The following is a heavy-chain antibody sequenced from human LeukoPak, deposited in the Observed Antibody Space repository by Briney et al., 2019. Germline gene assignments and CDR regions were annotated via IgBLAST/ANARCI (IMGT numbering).Heavy chain of an antibody. J-gene: IGHJ4*02. CDR2: IKEDGSER. V-gene: IGHV3-7*01. Sequence: SCKASGGTFSSYWMTWARQAPGKGLEWVANIKEDGSERYYVDSVKGRFTISRDNAKNSLYLQMNSQRVEDTAVYYCARLDGSGRLKGILDHWGQGTLVTVSS. CDR1: GGTFSSYW. CDR3: ARLDGSGRLKGILDH. D-gene: IGHD3-10*01.